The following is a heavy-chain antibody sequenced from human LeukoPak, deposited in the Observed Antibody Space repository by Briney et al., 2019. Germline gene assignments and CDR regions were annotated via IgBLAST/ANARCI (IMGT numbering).Heavy chain of an antibody. D-gene: IGHD6-13*01. V-gene: IGHV4-59*01. J-gene: IGHJ4*02. CDR2: IYYSGST. CDR3: ATYSSSWYYFDY. CDR1: GGFISSYY. Sequence: PSETLSLTCTVSGGFISSYYWSWIRQPPGKGLEWIGYIYYSGSTNYNPSLKSRVTISVDTSKNQFSLKLSSVTAADTAVYYCATYSSSWYYFDYWGQGTLVTVSS.